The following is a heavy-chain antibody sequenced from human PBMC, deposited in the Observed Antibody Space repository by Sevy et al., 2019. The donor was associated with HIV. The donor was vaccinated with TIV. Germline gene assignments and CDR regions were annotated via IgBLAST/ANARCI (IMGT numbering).Heavy chain of an antibody. CDR2: ITGSGGST. CDR1: GFTLSSYA. D-gene: IGHD3-16*01. V-gene: IGHV3-23*01. Sequence: GGSLRLSCAASGFTLSSYAMTWVRQTPRKGLEWVSTITGSGGSTNYADSLKGRFTISTDNSKSVLYLQMNFLRAEDTAVYYCVKNGGVRRRRYYYYMDVWGQGTTVTVSS. CDR3: VKNGGVRRRRYYYYMDV. J-gene: IGHJ6*02.